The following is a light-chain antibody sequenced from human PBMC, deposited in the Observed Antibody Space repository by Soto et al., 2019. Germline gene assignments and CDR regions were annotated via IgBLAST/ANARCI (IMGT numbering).Light chain of an antibody. V-gene: IGLV1-44*01. CDR1: SSNIGTKP. CDR2: SND. J-gene: IGLJ2*01. CDR3: AVWDDGLL. Sequence: QSVLTQPALASGTPGQRVTISCSGRSSNIGTKPVNWYQQIPGTAPKLLIYSNDQRPSGVPDRFSGSKSGTSASLAISGLQSEDEAHYYCAVWDDGLLFGGGTKVTVL.